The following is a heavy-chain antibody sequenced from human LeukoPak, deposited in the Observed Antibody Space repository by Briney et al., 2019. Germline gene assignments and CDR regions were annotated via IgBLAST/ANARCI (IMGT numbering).Heavy chain of an antibody. V-gene: IGHV4-38-2*01. CDR3: ARSNAVTMIVVSPFDY. CDR1: GYSISSGYY. Sequence: SETLSLTCAVSGYSISSGYYWGWIRQPPGKGLEWIGSIYHSGSTYYNPSLKSRVTISVDTSKNQFSLKLSSVTAADTAVYYCARSNAVTMIVVSPFDYWGQGTLVTVSS. CDR2: IYHSGST. J-gene: IGHJ4*02. D-gene: IGHD3-22*01.